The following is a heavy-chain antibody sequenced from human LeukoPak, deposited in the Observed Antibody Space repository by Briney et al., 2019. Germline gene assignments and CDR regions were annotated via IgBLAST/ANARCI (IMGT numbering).Heavy chain of an antibody. Sequence: GGSRSLSFAASGFTFGSYAMSWVRKAPGKGLEWVSAISGSGGSTYYADSVKGRFTISRDNSKNTLYLQMNSLRAEDTAVYYCAKDRSTYTYDFWSGYYPDAFDIWGQGTMVTVSS. D-gene: IGHD3-3*01. CDR3: AKDRSTYTYDFWSGYYPDAFDI. V-gene: IGHV3-23*01. CDR2: ISGSGGST. J-gene: IGHJ3*02. CDR1: GFTFGSYA.